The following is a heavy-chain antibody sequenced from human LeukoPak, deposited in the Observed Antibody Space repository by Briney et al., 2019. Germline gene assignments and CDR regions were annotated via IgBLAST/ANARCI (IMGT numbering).Heavy chain of an antibody. CDR2: INPNSGGT. J-gene: IGHJ3*02. V-gene: IGHV1-2*02. D-gene: IGHD6-13*01. CDR3: ARGGAWSSSWLDAFDI. Sequence: ASVKVSCKASGYTFTGYYMHWVRQAPGQGLEWMGWINPNSGGTNYAQKFQGRVTMTRDTSISTAYMELSRLRSDDTAVYYCARGGAWSSSWLDAFDIWGQGTMVTVSS. CDR1: GYTFTGYY.